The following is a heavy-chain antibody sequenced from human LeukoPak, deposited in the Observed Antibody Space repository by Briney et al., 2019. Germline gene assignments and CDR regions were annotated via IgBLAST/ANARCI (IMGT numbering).Heavy chain of an antibody. V-gene: IGHV4-59*07. J-gene: IGHJ3*02. CDR3: AKPTKPGYYDIFYDAFDI. Sequence: SVTLSLPHTDSGGSISHYYWRWLRQPPAQGREGIGYIYYSGSTNYNPPLKSRLTILVDTSKNQFSLKLSSVTAADAAVYYCAKPTKPGYYDIFYDAFDIWGQGTMVTVSS. D-gene: IGHD3-9*01. CDR1: GGSISHYY. CDR2: IYYSGST.